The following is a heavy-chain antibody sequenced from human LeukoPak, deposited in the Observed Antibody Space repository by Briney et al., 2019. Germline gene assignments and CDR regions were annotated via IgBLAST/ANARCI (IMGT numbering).Heavy chain of an antibody. J-gene: IGHJ4*02. CDR1: GGSFSGYY. CDR3: ARSLRNGYSYGYIDY. V-gene: IGHV4-34*01. D-gene: IGHD5-18*01. Sequence: PSETLSLTCAVYGGSFSGYYWSWIRQPPGTGLEWIGEINHSGSTNYNPSLKSRVTISVDTSKNQFSLKLSSVTAADTAVYYCARSLRNGYSYGYIDYWGQGTLVTVSS. CDR2: INHSGST.